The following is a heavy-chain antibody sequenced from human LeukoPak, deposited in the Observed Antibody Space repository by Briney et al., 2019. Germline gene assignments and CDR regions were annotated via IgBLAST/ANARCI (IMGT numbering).Heavy chain of an antibody. Sequence: PSETLSLTCTVSGGSISSYYWCWIRQPPGKGLEWIGYIYYSGSTNYNPSLKSRVTISVDTSKNQFSLKLSSVTAADTAVYYCARFYYGSSGAPGYFDYWGQGTLVTVSS. D-gene: IGHD3-22*01. CDR1: GGSISSYY. CDR3: ARFYYGSSGAPGYFDY. V-gene: IGHV4-59*01. CDR2: IYYSGST. J-gene: IGHJ4*02.